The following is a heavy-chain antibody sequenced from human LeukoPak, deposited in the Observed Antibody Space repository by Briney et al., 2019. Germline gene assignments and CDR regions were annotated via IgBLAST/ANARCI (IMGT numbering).Heavy chain of an antibody. J-gene: IGHJ4*02. D-gene: IGHD2-15*01. CDR1: GFTSSSYA. CDR2: ISYDGSNK. Sequence: PGGSLRLSCAASGFTSSSYAMHWVRQAPGRGLEWVAVISYDGSNKYYADSVKGRFTISRDNSKNTLYLQMNSLRAEDTAVYYCARASPRLPRYCSGGSCYRPGDCWGQGTLVTVSS. CDR3: ARASPRLPRYCSGGSCYRPGDC. V-gene: IGHV3-30-3*01.